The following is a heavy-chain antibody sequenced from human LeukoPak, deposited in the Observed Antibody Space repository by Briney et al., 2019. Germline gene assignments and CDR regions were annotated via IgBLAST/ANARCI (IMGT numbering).Heavy chain of an antibody. D-gene: IGHD6-13*01. CDR1: GFTFSSSW. V-gene: IGHV3-7*01. Sequence: GGSLRLSCATSGFTFSSSWMSWVRHVPGRGLDWVANIKPDGSAQYYAASVKGRFTVSRDNAKNSLYLQMNSLRVDDTAVYYCARANNSSWHNWGQGTLVTVSA. CDR3: ARANNSSWHN. J-gene: IGHJ4*02. CDR2: IKPDGSAQ.